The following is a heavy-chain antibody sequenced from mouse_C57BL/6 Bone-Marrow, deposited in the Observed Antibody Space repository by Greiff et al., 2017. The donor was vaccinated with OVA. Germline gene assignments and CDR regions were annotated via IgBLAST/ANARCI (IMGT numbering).Heavy chain of an antibody. CDR3: ARSKDGYPYYDAMDY. Sequence: VQLQQSGPVLVKPGPSVKISCKASGFTFTDYYMHWVKQSHGKSLEWIGLVYPYNGGTSYNQKFKGKATLTVDTSSSTAYMELHSLTSEASAVYYGARSKDGYPYYDAMDYWGQGTSVTVSS. V-gene: IGHV1-36*01. D-gene: IGHD2-3*01. CDR1: GFTFTDYY. J-gene: IGHJ4*01. CDR2: VYPYNGGT.